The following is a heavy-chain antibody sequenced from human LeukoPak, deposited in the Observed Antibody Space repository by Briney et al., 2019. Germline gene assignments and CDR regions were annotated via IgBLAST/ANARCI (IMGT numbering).Heavy chain of an antibody. J-gene: IGHJ3*01. CDR2: IWHDGSHK. D-gene: IGHD3-22*01. V-gene: IGHV3-33*01. CDR3: VRGWGSSVYASAFDV. CDR1: GFTFSTYG. Sequence: GGSLRLSCAASGFTFSTYGMHWVRQAPGKGLEWVTVIWHDGSHKDYADSVKGRFTISRDNSKNTLYLQMNDLRAEGTAVYYCVRGWGSSVYASAFDVWGQGTMVTVSS.